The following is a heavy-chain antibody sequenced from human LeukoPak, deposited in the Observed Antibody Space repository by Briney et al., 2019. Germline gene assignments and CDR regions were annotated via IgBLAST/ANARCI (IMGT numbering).Heavy chain of an antibody. CDR1: GFTFDNYA. J-gene: IGHJ4*02. Sequence: GGSLRLSCAASGFTFDNYAMSWVRQAPGKGLEWVSAIVEGGSVTFYTDSVKGRFTISRDNSRNTLYLQMNSLRAEDTALYYCAKGTAQWELYDYWGQGTLVTVSS. CDR3: AKGTAQWELYDY. V-gene: IGHV3-23*05. CDR2: IVEGGSVT. D-gene: IGHD1-26*01.